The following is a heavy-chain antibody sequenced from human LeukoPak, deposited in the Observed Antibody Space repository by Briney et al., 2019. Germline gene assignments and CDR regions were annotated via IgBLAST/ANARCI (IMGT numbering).Heavy chain of an antibody. J-gene: IGHJ4*02. D-gene: IGHD6-19*01. Sequence: EXLXXXCKGSGYSFTSYWIGWVRQMPGKGLEWMGIIYPGDSDTRYSPSFQGQVTISGDKSISTAYLQWSSLKASDTAMYYCARGEWLVDYWGQGTLVTVSS. CDR2: IYPGDSDT. CDR3: ARGEWLVDY. CDR1: GYSFTSYW. V-gene: IGHV5-51*01.